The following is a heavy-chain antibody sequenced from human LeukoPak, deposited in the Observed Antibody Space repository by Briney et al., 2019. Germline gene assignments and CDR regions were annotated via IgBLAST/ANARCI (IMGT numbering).Heavy chain of an antibody. V-gene: IGHV1-18*01. CDR1: GYTFTSYD. Sequence: ASVKVSCKASGYTFTSYDINWVRQATGQGLEWMGWISTYNDNTVYAQKFQGRVTMTTDTSTSTAYMELRSLRSDDTAVYYCAREKSSGWYGGSAFDIWGQGTMVTASS. D-gene: IGHD6-19*01. CDR3: AREKSSGWYGGSAFDI. J-gene: IGHJ3*02. CDR2: ISTYNDNT.